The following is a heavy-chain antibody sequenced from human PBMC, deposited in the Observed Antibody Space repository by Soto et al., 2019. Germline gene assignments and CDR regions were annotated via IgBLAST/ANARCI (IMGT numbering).Heavy chain of an antibody. V-gene: IGHV3-21*05. CDR3: ARGFYLRGVIINAAFDI. Sequence: GSLRLSCAASGFTFSSYWMNWVRQAPGKGLEWVSYISSSSSYTNYADSVKGRFTISRDNAKNSLYLQMNSLRAEDTAVYYCARGFYLRGVIINAAFDIWGQGTMVTVSS. CDR2: ISSSSSYT. CDR1: GFTFSSYW. D-gene: IGHD3-10*02. J-gene: IGHJ3*02.